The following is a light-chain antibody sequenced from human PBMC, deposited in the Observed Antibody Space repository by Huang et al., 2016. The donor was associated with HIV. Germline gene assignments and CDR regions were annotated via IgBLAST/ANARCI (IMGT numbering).Light chain of an antibody. J-gene: IGKJ3*01. Sequence: EIVMTQSPATLSVSPGERVTLSCRASQSVSNNLAWYQQKPGQAPRLLVYSASTRATGIPARFSGSGSGTDFTLTISSLQSEHFAVYYCQQYDSWPITFGPGTRVD. CDR1: QSVSNN. CDR3: QQYDSWPIT. CDR2: SAS. V-gene: IGKV3-15*01.